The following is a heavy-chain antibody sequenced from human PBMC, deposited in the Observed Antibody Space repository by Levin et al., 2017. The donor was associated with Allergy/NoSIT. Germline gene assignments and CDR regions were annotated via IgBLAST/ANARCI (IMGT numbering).Heavy chain of an antibody. CDR2: IRSKTYGGTT. CDR1: GFAFGDYA. J-gene: IGHJ6*03. Sequence: GESLKISCTASGFAFGDYAMSWFRQAPGKGLEWVGFIRSKTYGGTTEYAASVKGRFTISRDDSKSIAYLQMNSLKTEDTAVYYCTRDPSTVTGYKDYHMDVWGKGTTVTVSS. CDR3: TRDPSTVTGYKDYHMDV. D-gene: IGHD4-17*01. V-gene: IGHV3-49*03.